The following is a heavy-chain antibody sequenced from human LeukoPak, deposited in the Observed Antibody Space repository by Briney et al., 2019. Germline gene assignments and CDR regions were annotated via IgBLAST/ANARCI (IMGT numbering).Heavy chain of an antibody. D-gene: IGHD3-16*02. V-gene: IGHV4-39*01. J-gene: IGHJ4*02. CDR1: GGSISSSSYY. CDR3: ARLTSATYYDYVWGSYRPDY. Sequence: SETLSLTCTVSGGSISSSSYYWGWLRQPPGKGLEWIGSIYYSGSTYYNPSLKSRVTISVDTSKNQFSLKLSSVTAADTAVYYCARLTSATYYDYVWGSYRPDYWGQGTLVTVSS. CDR2: IYYSGST.